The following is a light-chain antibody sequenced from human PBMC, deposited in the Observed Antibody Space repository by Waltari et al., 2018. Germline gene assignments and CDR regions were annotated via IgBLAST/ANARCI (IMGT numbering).Light chain of an antibody. J-gene: IGKJ1*01. CDR1: QSVSSS. Sequence: EIVLTTSPATLSLSPGERVTHSCRASQSVSSSLAWYQQKPGQAPRLLFHDVSNRATGIPARFSVSGSGTDFTLTISSLEAEDFAVYYCQQRSNWPPTFGQGTKVEIK. V-gene: IGKV3-11*01. CDR3: QQRSNWPPT. CDR2: DVS.